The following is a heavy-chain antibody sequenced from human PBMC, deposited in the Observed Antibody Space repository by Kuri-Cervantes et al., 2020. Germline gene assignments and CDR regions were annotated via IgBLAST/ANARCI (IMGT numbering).Heavy chain of an antibody. CDR1: GFTFSSYA. CDR3: AKGYSSGYYYVDAFDI. D-gene: IGHD3-22*01. Sequence: GGSLRLSCAASGFTFSSYAMSWVRQAPGKGLEWVSVISGSGGSTYYADSVKGRFTISRDNSKNTLYLQMNSLRAEDTAVYYCAKGYSSGYYYVDAFDIWGQGTMVTVSS. CDR2: ISGSGGST. J-gene: IGHJ3*02. V-gene: IGHV3-23*01.